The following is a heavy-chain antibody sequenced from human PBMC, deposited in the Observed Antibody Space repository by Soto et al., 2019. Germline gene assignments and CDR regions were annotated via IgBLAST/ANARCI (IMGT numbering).Heavy chain of an antibody. D-gene: IGHD2-15*01. CDR2: IYYSGST. V-gene: IGHV4-59*01. J-gene: IGHJ6*03. CDR1: GGSISSYY. CDR3: ASWPAATTYYYYMDV. Sequence: SETLSLTCTVSGGSISSYYWSWIRQPPGKGLEWIGYIYYSGSTNYNPSLKSRVTISVDTSKNQFSLKLSSVTAADTAVYYCASWPAATTYYYYMDVWGKGTTVTVSS.